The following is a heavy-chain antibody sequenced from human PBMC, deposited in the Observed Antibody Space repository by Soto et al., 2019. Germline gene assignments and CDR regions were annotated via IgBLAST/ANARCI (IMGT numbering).Heavy chain of an antibody. J-gene: IGHJ3*02. V-gene: IGHV3-48*02. D-gene: IGHD2-2*01. Sequence: EVQLVESGGGLVQPGGSLRLSCAASGFTFSSYSMNWIRQAPGKGLQWVSYVSTSTIYYADSVQGRFTISRDNAKNALFLQMTSLREEDTAVYYCVTDTIWAFDIWGQGTMVTVSS. CDR2: VSTSTI. CDR3: VTDTIWAFDI. CDR1: GFTFSSYS.